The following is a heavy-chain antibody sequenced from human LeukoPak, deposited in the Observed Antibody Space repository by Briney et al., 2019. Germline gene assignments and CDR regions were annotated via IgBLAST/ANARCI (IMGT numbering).Heavy chain of an antibody. CDR1: GFTFSSYS. CDR3: ANLLNYYDSSGPDY. Sequence: GGSLRLSCAASGFTFSSYSMNWVRQAPGKGLEWVSYISSSSSTIYYADSVKGRFTISRDNAKNSLYLQMNSLRAEDTAVYYCANLLNYYDSSGPDYWGQGTLVTVSS. CDR2: ISSSSSTI. V-gene: IGHV3-48*04. J-gene: IGHJ4*02. D-gene: IGHD3-22*01.